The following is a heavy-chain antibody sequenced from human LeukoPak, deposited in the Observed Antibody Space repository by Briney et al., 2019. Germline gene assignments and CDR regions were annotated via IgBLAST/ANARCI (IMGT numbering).Heavy chain of an antibody. CDR2: IKQDGSDK. Sequence: GGSLRLSCEGSGFTFSNYWMTWVRQAPGRGLEWVAVIKQDGSDKYYVDSVKGRFTISRDNAKNSLYLQMNSLRAEDTAVYYCARGVPTGVDYFDYWGRGTLVTVSS. CDR1: GFTFSNYW. CDR3: ARGVPTGVDYFDY. V-gene: IGHV3-7*01. J-gene: IGHJ4*02. D-gene: IGHD2-8*02.